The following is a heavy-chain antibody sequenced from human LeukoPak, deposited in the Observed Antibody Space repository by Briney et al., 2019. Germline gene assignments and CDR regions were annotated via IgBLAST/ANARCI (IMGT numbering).Heavy chain of an antibody. CDR3: ASGYCSSTSCYFHYYYYMDV. CDR2: IIPIFGTA. CDR1: GGTFSSYA. Sequence: SVKLSCKASGGTFSSYAISWVRQAPGQGLEWMGGIIPIFGTANYAQKLQGRVTITADESTSTAYMELSSLRSEDTAVYYCASGYCSSTSCYFHYYYYMDVWGKGTTVTVSS. V-gene: IGHV1-69*01. D-gene: IGHD2-2*03. J-gene: IGHJ6*03.